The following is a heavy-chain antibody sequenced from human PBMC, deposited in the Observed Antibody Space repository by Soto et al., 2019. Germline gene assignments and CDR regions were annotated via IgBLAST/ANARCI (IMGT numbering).Heavy chain of an antibody. V-gene: IGHV4-39*07. CDR2: FYYSGST. J-gene: IGHJ4*02. Sequence: SETLSLTCTVSGGSISSTSYYWVWIRQPPGKGLEWIGYFYYSGSTNYNPSLQSRVTISVDTSKNQFSLKLSSVTAADTAVYYCARAVLPATAPFDYWGQGTLVTVSS. CDR1: GGSISSTSYY. D-gene: IGHD2-2*01. CDR3: ARAVLPATAPFDY.